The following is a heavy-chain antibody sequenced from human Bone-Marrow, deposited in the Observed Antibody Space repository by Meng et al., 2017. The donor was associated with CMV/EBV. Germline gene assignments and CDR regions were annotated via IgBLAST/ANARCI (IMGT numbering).Heavy chain of an antibody. Sequence: SVKVSCKASGGTFSSYTISWVRQAPGQGLEWMGRIIPILGIANYAQKFQGRVTITADKSTSTAYMELSSLRSEDTAVYYCARDFGYCSSTSCYPRNWFEPWGQGTLVTVSS. CDR2: IIPILGIA. J-gene: IGHJ5*02. CDR3: ARDFGYCSSTSCYPRNWFEP. D-gene: IGHD2-2*01. V-gene: IGHV1-69*04. CDR1: GGTFSSYT.